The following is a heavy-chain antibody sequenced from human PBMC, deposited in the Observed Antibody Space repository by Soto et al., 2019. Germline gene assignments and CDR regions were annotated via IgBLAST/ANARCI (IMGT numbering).Heavy chain of an antibody. Sequence: QVQLQESGPGLVKPSETLSLTCTVSGGSISNYYWSWIRQPPGKGLEWIGYIYYSGSPNYNPSLKCRVTLSVDTSKNQFSLKLSSVTAADTAVYYCARRYGSSFDIWGQGTMVTVSS. D-gene: IGHD6-19*01. CDR2: IYYSGSP. J-gene: IGHJ3*02. CDR1: GGSISNYY. CDR3: ARRYGSSFDI. V-gene: IGHV4-59*01.